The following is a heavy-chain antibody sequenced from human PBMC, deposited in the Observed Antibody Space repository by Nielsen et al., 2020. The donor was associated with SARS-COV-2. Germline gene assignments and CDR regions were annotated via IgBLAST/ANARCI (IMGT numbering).Heavy chain of an antibody. D-gene: IGHD7-27*01. J-gene: IGHJ4*02. CDR3: AKAELGIGGHFDY. Sequence: SLKISCAASGFTFDDYAMHWVRQAPGKGLEWVSGISWNSGSIGYADSVKGRFTISRDNAKNSLYLQMNSLRAEDTALYYCAKAELGIGGHFDYWGQGTLVTVSS. V-gene: IGHV3-9*01. CDR1: GFTFDDYA. CDR2: ISWNSGSI.